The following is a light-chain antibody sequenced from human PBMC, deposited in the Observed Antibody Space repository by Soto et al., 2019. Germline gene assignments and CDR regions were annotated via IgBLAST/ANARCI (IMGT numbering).Light chain of an antibody. CDR2: EVS. CDR3: SSYTSSGSLYV. CDR1: SSDVGGYNY. J-gene: IGLJ1*01. V-gene: IGLV2-14*01. Sequence: QSALTQPASVSGSPGQSITISCTGTSSDVGGYNYVSWYQQHPGKAPKLMIYEVSNRPSGVSNRFSGSKSGNTASLTISGLQAEDEADYYCSSYTSSGSLYVFASGTKVTVL.